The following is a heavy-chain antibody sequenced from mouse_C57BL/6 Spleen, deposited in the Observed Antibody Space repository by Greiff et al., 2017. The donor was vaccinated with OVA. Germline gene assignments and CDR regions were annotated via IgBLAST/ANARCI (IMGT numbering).Heavy chain of an antibody. J-gene: IGHJ3*01. D-gene: IGHD2-3*01. CDR1: GFSLTSYG. V-gene: IGHV2-6*01. Sequence: VKLQESGPGLVAPSQSLSITCPVSGFSLTSYGVDWVRQSPGKGLEWLGVIWGVGSTNYNSALKSRLSISKDNSKSQVFLKMNSLQTDDTAMYYCATLYDSPFAYWGQGTLGTVSA. CDR3: ATLYDSPFAY. CDR2: IWGVGST.